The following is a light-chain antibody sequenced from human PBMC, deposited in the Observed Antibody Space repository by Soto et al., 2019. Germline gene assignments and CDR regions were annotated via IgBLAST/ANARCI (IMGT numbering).Light chain of an antibody. Sequence: DIQMTQSPSTLSASVGDRVTITCRASQSVTYWLAWYQQKPGKAPKLLIFDASTLQRGVPSRFSGSGSGTEFTLTISSLQPDDLATYYCQQYKSFSFSFGQGTKLEIK. J-gene: IGKJ2*01. CDR2: DAS. CDR1: QSVTYW. V-gene: IGKV1-5*01. CDR3: QQYKSFSFS.